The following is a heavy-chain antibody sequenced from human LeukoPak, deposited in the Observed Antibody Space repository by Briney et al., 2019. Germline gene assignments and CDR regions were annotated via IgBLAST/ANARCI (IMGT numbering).Heavy chain of an antibody. CDR3: AREETSSSLDY. Sequence: GGSLRLSCAASGFTFSDHYMSWIRQAPGKGLEWVSYISSSGSTIYYADSVKGRFTISRDNAKNSLYLQMNSLRAEDTAVYYCAREETSSSLDYWGQGTLVTVSS. D-gene: IGHD6-6*01. CDR1: GFTFSDHY. J-gene: IGHJ4*02. V-gene: IGHV3-11*04. CDR2: ISSSGSTI.